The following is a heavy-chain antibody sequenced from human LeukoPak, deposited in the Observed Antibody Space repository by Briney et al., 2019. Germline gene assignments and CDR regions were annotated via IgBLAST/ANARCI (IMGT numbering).Heavy chain of an antibody. J-gene: IGHJ4*02. V-gene: IGHV1-18*01. CDR3: AREIRLRGSGGSRYGY. Sequence: ASVTVSCKASGYTFTSYGISWVRQAPGQGLEWMGWISAYNGNTNYAQKLQGRVTMTTDTSTSTAYMELRSLRSDDTAVYYCAREIRLRGSGGSRYGYWGQGTLVTVSS. CDR1: GYTFTSYG. D-gene: IGHD2-15*01. CDR2: ISAYNGNT.